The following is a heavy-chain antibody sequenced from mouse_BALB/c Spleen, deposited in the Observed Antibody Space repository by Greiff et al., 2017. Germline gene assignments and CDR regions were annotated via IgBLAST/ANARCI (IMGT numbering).Heavy chain of an antibody. CDR1: GFTFSSYG. CDR2: ISSGGSYT. J-gene: IGHJ4*01. V-gene: IGHV5-6*01. CDR3: ARPKDYYAMDY. Sequence: EVKLMESGGDLVKPGGSLKLSCAASGFTFSSYGMSWVRQTPDKRLEWVATISSGGSYTYYPDSVKGRFTISRDNAKNTLYLQMSSLKSEDTAMYYCARPKDYYAMDYWGQGTSVTVSS.